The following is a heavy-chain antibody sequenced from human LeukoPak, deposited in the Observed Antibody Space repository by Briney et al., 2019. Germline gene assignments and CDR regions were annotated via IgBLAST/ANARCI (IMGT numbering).Heavy chain of an antibody. CDR1: GGSFSGYY. CDR2: INHSGST. J-gene: IGHJ4*02. CDR3: ARASNYGDYAHYFDY. V-gene: IGHV4-34*01. Sequence: PSETLSLTCAVYGGSFSGYYWNWIRQPPGKGLEWIGEINHSGSTNYNPSLKSRVTISVDTSKNQFSLKLISVTAADTAVYYCARASNYGDYAHYFDYWGQGTLVTVSS. D-gene: IGHD4-17*01.